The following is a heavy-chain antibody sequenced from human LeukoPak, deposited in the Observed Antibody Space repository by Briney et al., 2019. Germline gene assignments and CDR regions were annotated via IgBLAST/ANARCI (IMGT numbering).Heavy chain of an antibody. CDR2: IYPGDSDT. V-gene: IGHV5-51*01. Sequence: GESLKISCKGSGYSFTSYWIGWVRQMPGKGLEWMGIIYPGDSDTRYSPSFQGQVTISADKSISTAYLQWSGLKASDTAMYYCARQIAAAGTVNWFGPWGQGTLVTVSS. CDR1: GYSFTSYW. J-gene: IGHJ5*02. CDR3: ARQIAAAGTVNWFGP. D-gene: IGHD6-13*01.